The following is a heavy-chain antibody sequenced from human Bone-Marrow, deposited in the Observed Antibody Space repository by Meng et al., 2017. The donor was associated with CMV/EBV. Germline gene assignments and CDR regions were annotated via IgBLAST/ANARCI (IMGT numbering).Heavy chain of an antibody. V-gene: IGHV4-39*07. J-gene: IGHJ4*02. CDR1: GDSVRNSGHY. CDR3: AREGADVDTTMAGDH. CDR2: LFHSGGT. Sequence: SETLSLTCTVSGDSVRNSGHYWAWIRQPPGKGLEWIGSLFHSGGTYYSPSLESRVTMSIDTSKNQFFLNLKSVSAADTAIYYCAREGADVDTTMAGDHWGQGTLVTVSS. D-gene: IGHD5-18*01.